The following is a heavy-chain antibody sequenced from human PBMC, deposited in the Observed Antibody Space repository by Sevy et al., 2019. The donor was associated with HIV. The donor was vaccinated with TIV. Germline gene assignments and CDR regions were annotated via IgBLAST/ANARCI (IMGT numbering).Heavy chain of an antibody. V-gene: IGHV4-34*01. CDR2: INHSGST. CDR1: GGSFSGYY. CDR3: ARGSSSWYGYYYYYYGMDV. D-gene: IGHD6-13*01. J-gene: IGHJ6*02. Sequence: SETLSLTCAVYGGSFSGYYWSWIRQPPGKGLEWIGEINHSGSTNYNPSLKSRVTISVDMSKNQFSLKLSSVTAADTAVYYCARGSSSWYGYYYYYYGMDVWGQGTTVTVSS.